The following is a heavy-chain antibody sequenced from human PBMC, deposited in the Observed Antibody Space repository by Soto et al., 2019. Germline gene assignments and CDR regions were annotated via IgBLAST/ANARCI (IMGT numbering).Heavy chain of an antibody. CDR2: IIPVVGTT. Sequence: QVQLVQSGAEVKKPGSSVKVSCKASGDTFTTNSLNWVRQAPGQGLEWMGGIIPVVGTTKYAQKYQDRVTITGNKSTNTAYMELSSLRSDYTAVYYCARGILYATTYLDYWGQGTPVTVSS. J-gene: IGHJ4*02. CDR1: GDTFTTNS. CDR3: ARGILYATTYLDY. V-gene: IGHV1-69*06. D-gene: IGHD2-8*01.